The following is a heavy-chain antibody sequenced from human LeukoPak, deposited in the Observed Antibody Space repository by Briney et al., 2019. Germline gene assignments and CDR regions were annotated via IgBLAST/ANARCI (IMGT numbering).Heavy chain of an antibody. CDR1: GFTFSDYY. V-gene: IGHV3-11*01. D-gene: IGHD3/OR15-3a*01. J-gene: IGHJ3*02. CDR2: ITTSTTTI. CDR3: ARGGLDEGAFDI. Sequence: PGGSLRLSCAASGFTFSDYYMSWIRQAPGKGLEWVSYITTSTTTIYYADSVKGRFTISRDNAKNSLYLHMNSLRVEDTAIYYCARGGLDEGAFDIWGQGTMVTVSS.